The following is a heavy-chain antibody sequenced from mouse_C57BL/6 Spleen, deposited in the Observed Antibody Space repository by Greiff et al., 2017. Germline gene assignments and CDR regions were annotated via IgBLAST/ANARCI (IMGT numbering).Heavy chain of an antibody. Sequence: VQLQQSGAELVRPGASVKLSCKASGYTFTDYYINWVKQRPGQGLEWIARIYPGSGNTYYNEKFKGKATLTAEKSSSTAYMQLSSLTSEDSAVYFCARSYYYGSKDYWGQGTTLTVSS. CDR3: ARSYYYGSKDY. D-gene: IGHD1-1*01. V-gene: IGHV1-76*01. CDR1: GYTFTDYY. CDR2: IYPGSGNT. J-gene: IGHJ2*01.